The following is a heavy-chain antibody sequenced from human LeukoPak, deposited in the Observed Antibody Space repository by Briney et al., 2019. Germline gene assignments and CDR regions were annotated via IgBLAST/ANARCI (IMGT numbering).Heavy chain of an antibody. V-gene: IGHV1-69*13. CDR2: FIPIFGTA. D-gene: IGHD6-13*01. CDR1: GGTFSSYA. Sequence: ASVKVSCKASGGTFSSYAISWVRQAPGQGLEWMGGFIPIFGTANYAQKFQGRVTITADESTSTAYMELSSLRSEDTAVYYCARDSSWYIRTNGHYYYYMDVWGKGTTVTVSS. CDR3: ARDSSWYIRTNGHYYYYMDV. J-gene: IGHJ6*03.